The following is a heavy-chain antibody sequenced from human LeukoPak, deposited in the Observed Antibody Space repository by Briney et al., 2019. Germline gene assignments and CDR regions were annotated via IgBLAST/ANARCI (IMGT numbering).Heavy chain of an antibody. V-gene: IGHV1-8*03. D-gene: IGHD3-22*01. CDR2: INPYNGYT. J-gene: IGHJ4*02. CDR3: ARVIPYDSSGYAFDY. Sequence: ASVKVSCKASGDTFTNYGINWVRQATGQGLEWMGWINPYNGYTDYAQKLQGRVTITRNTSISTAYMELSSLRSDDTAVYYCARVIPYDSSGYAFDYWGQGTLVTVSS. CDR1: GDTFTNYG.